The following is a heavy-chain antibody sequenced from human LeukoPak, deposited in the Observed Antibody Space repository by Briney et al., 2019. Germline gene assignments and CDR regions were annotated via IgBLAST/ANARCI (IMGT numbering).Heavy chain of an antibody. CDR1: GFTFSSSW. J-gene: IGHJ4*02. V-gene: IGHV3-7*01. CDR2: INEDGTEK. D-gene: IGHD6-13*01. CDR3: ASGSSKFGY. Sequence: GGSLRLSCAASGFTFSSSWMTWVRQAPGKGLEWVANINEDGTEKYFVDSVKGRFTISRDNAKNLVYLQMNSLRAEDTAVYYCASGSSKFGYWGQGTLVTVSS.